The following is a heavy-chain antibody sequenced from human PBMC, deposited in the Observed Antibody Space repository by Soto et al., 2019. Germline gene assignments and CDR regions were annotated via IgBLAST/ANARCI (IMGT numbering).Heavy chain of an antibody. CDR2: IIPIFGTA. V-gene: IGHV1-69*06. Sequence: GASVKVSCKASGGTFSSYAISWVRQAPGQGLEWMGGIIPIFGTANYAQKFQGRVTITADKSTSTAYMELSSLRSEDTAVYYCARGLMSGSYHHINYYYYYGMDVWDQGTTVTVSS. CDR3: ARGLMSGSYHHINYYYYYGMDV. CDR1: GGTFSSYA. J-gene: IGHJ6*02. D-gene: IGHD1-26*01.